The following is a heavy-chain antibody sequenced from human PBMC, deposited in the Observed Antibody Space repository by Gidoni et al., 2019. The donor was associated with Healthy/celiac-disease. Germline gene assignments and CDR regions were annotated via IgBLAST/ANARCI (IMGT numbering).Heavy chain of an antibody. CDR2: ISSSSSYI. CDR3: ARDPPYGSGSYSDYYYYGMDV. V-gene: IGHV3-21*01. J-gene: IGHJ6*02. Sequence: EVQLVESGGGLVKPGGSLRLSCAASGFTFSSYSMNWVRQAPGKGLEWVSSISSSSSYIYYADSVKGRFTISRDNAKNSLYLQMNSLRAEDTAVYYCARDPPYGSGSYSDYYYYGMDVWGQGTTVTVSS. D-gene: IGHD3-10*01. CDR1: GFTFSSYS.